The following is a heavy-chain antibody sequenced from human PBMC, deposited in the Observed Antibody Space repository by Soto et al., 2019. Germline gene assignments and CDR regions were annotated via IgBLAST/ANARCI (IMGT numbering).Heavy chain of an antibody. CDR3: AKETSAYEIDY. D-gene: IGHD5-12*01. CDR1: GFIFSGYA. CDR2: ISYDGNTK. V-gene: IGHV3-30-3*01. J-gene: IGHJ4*02. Sequence: QVQLVESGGGVVQPGRSLRLSCAASGFIFSGYAMHWVRQAPGKGRKWVAVISYDGNTKYYADSVKGRFTVSRDNSKNTLYVQMNNLSAEDTAMYYCAKETSAYEIDYWGQGTLVTVSS.